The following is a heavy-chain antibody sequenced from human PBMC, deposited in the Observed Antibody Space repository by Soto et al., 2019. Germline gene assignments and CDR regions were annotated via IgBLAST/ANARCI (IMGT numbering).Heavy chain of an antibody. Sequence: GASVKVSCKASGGTFSSYAISWVRQAPGQGLEWTGGIIPIFGTANYAQKFQGRVTITADESTSTAYMELSSLRSEDTAVYYCASFNCMIVLPEHYYGMDVWGQGTTVTVSS. CDR3: ASFNCMIVLPEHYYGMDV. CDR2: IIPIFGTA. J-gene: IGHJ6*02. CDR1: GGTFSSYA. V-gene: IGHV1-69*13. D-gene: IGHD3-22*01.